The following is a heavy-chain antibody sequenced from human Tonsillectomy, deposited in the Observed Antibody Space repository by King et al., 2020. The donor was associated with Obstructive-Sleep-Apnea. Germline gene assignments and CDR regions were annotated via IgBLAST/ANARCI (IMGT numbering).Heavy chain of an antibody. Sequence: QLVQSGAEVKKPGSSVKVSCKASGGTFTSYAVSWVRQAPGQGLEWMGRIIPILSIANYAQKFQGRVTITADKSTSTAYMELRSLRSEDTAVYYCARAGVAAAGEDYFFDYWGQGTLVTVSS. CDR2: IIPILSIA. D-gene: IGHD6-13*01. CDR3: ARAGVAAAGEDYFFDY. V-gene: IGHV1-69*09. J-gene: IGHJ4*02. CDR1: GGTFTSYA.